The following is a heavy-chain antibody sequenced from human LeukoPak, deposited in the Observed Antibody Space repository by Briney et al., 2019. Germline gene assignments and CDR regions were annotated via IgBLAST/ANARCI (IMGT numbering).Heavy chain of an antibody. Sequence: QPGGSLRLSCAASGFTFSSYSMNWVRQAPGKGLEWISYISGSSSTIYYADSVKGRFTISRDNAKNSLYLQMNSLRAEDTAVYYCARAYGVGYDSSGYSFDYWGQGTLVTVSS. CDR1: GFTFSSYS. D-gene: IGHD3-22*01. CDR2: ISGSSSTI. CDR3: ARAYGVGYDSSGYSFDY. J-gene: IGHJ4*02. V-gene: IGHV3-48*01.